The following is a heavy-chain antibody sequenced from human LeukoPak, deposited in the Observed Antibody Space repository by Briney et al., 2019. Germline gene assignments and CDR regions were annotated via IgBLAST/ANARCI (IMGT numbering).Heavy chain of an antibody. D-gene: IGHD3-22*01. CDR3: ARGSLHYYDSSGFEYFQH. CDR1: GGSISSYY. CDR2: IYYSGST. J-gene: IGHJ1*01. Sequence: SETLSLTCTVSGGSISSYYWSWIRQPPGKGLEWIGYIYYSGSTNYNPSLKSRVTISVDRSKNQFSLKLSSVTAADTAVYYCARGSLHYYDSSGFEYFQHWGQGTLVTVSS. V-gene: IGHV4-59*12.